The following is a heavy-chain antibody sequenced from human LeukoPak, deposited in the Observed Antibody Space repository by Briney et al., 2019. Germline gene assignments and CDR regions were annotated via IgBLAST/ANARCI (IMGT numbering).Heavy chain of an antibody. CDR3: AKSVRARVFVPFDY. Sequence: GGSLRLSCAASGFTFGGYAMSWVRQAPGKGLEWVSAISGSGGSTYYADSVKGRFTISRDNSKNTLYLQMNSLRAEDTAVYYCAKSVRARVFVPFDYWGQGTLVTVSS. V-gene: IGHV3-23*01. D-gene: IGHD2-8*01. CDR2: ISGSGGST. CDR1: GFTFGGYA. J-gene: IGHJ4*02.